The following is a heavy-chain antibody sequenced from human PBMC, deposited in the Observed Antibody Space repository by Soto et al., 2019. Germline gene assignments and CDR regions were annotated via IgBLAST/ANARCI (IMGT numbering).Heavy chain of an antibody. V-gene: IGHV4-39*01. Sequence: QLQLQESGPGLVKPSETLSLTCTVSGGSISSSSYYWGWIRQPPGKGLEWIGSIYYSGSTYYNPSLKSRVTISVDTSKNQFSLKLSSVTAADTAVYYCAGCGIAAAGAYYYGMDVWGQGTTVTVSS. J-gene: IGHJ6*02. D-gene: IGHD6-13*01. CDR2: IYYSGST. CDR1: GGSISSSSYY. CDR3: AGCGIAAAGAYYYGMDV.